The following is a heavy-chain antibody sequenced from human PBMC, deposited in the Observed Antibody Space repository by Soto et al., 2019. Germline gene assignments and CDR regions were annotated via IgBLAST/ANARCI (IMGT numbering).Heavy chain of an antibody. J-gene: IGHJ6*02. CDR1: GYTFTSYA. V-gene: IGHV1-3*01. Sequence: GASVKVSCKASGYTFTSYAMHWARQAPGQRLEWMGWINAGNGNTKYSQKFQGRVTITRDTSASTAYMELSSLRSEDTAVYYCARGSGIYYYYGMDVWGQGTTVTVSS. CDR3: ARGSGIYYYYGMDV. CDR2: INAGNGNT. D-gene: IGHD2-15*01.